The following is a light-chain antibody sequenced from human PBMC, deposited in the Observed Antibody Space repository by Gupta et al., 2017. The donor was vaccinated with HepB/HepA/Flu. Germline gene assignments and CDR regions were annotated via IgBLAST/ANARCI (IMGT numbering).Light chain of an antibody. Sequence: QSVLTQPPSVSAGPVQKVTISCSGRSTNIGNNYVSWYQQLPGTAPKFIIGESQKRSSGIPNRLYDSKSEKSATRAINGLKTGDEADYYCGTWDNRLRAVVFGGGTKLTVL. CDR3: GTWDNRLRAVV. V-gene: IGLV1-51*02. CDR2: ESQ. J-gene: IGLJ3*02. CDR1: STNIGNNY.